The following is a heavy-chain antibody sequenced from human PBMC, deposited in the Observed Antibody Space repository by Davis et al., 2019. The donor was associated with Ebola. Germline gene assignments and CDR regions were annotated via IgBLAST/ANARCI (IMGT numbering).Heavy chain of an antibody. Sequence: GESLKISCAASGFTVSSNHMSWVRPAPGKGLEWVSVIYDHSTAYAGSVRCRFIISSDKSNNTLYLEMNSLRVDATAVYYCATTQWLREFDNWGQGTLVTVSS. CDR2: IYDHST. D-gene: IGHD6-19*01. J-gene: IGHJ4*02. CDR1: GFTVSSNH. V-gene: IGHV3-53*05. CDR3: ATTQWLREFDN.